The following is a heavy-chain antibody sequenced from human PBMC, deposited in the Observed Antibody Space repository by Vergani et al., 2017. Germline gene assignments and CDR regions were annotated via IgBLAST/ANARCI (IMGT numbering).Heavy chain of an antibody. V-gene: IGHV4-39*07. CDR2: IYYSGST. D-gene: IGHD3-10*01. CDR1: NDSVSNTFYY. Sequence: QVQLQESGPGLVKPSETLSLTCTVSNDSVSNTFYYWGWIRQTPGKGLEWIGSIYYSGSTYYNPSRESRVTMSVDTSKSQFSQKLSSVTAADTALYYWARADSWFGELSATGWYFDHWGRGTLVTVSS. J-gene: IGHJ2*01. CDR3: ARADSWFGELSATGWYFDH.